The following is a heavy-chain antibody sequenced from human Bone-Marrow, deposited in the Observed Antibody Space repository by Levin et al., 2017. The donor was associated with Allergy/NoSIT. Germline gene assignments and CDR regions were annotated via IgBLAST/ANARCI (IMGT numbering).Heavy chain of an antibody. CDR3: GRGGSDNYYDGMDG. D-gene: IGHD3-16*01. CDR1: GFTFSSYE. CDR2: ISSSGSTI. V-gene: IGHV3-48*03. J-gene: IGHJ6*02. Sequence: PGGSLRLSCAASGFTFSSYEMNWVRQAPGKGLEWVSYISSSGSTIYYADSVKGRFTISRDNAKNSLYLQMNSLRAEDTAVYYCGRGGSDNYYDGMDGWGQGTTVTVSS.